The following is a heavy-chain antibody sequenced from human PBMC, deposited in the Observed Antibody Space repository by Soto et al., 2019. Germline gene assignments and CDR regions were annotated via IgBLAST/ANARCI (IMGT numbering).Heavy chain of an antibody. CDR3: ARGGLSAELTDIVVVVAEESFDY. CDR2: INPSGGST. Sequence: ASVKVSCKASGYTFTSYYMHWVRQAPGQGLEWMGIINPSGGSTSYAQKFQGRVTMTRDTSTSTVYMELSSLRSEDTAVYYCARGGLSAELTDIVVVVAEESFDYWGQGTLVTVSS. V-gene: IGHV1-46*01. D-gene: IGHD2-15*01. J-gene: IGHJ4*02. CDR1: GYTFTSYY.